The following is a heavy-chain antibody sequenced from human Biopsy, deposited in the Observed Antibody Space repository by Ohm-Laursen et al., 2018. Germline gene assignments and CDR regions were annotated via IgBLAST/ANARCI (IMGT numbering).Heavy chain of an antibody. D-gene: IGHD3-3*01. CDR3: ATIAGWGSSPDLRPC. CDR2: IFRNSGNI. V-gene: IGHV3-9*01. J-gene: IGHJ4*02. Sequence: SLRLSCAASGFTFDDYAMHWVRQAPGKGLEWVSGIFRNSGNIDYAASVKGRFTISRDNAKNSLYLQMNGLRPEDTAFYYCATIAGWGSSPDLRPCWGQGTLVTVSS. CDR1: GFTFDDYA.